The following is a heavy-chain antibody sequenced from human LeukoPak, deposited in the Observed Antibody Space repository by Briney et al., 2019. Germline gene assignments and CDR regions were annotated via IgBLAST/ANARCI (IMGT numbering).Heavy chain of an antibody. J-gene: IGHJ4*02. Sequence: ASVKVSCKASGYTFTSYGISWVRQAPGQGLEWMGWISAYNGNTNYAQKLQGRVTMTTGTSTSTAYMELRSLRSDDTAVYYCARDLGSVAPSYFDYWGQGTLVTVSS. CDR3: ARDLGSVAPSYFDY. CDR2: ISAYNGNT. D-gene: IGHD5-12*01. CDR1: GYTFTSYG. V-gene: IGHV1-18*01.